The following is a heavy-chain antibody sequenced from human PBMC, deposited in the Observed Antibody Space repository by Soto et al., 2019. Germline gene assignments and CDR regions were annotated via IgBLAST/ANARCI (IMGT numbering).Heavy chain of an antibody. D-gene: IGHD5-12*01. CDR3: ASLLVGTTYYYYYYGMDV. V-gene: IGHV3-7*01. J-gene: IGHJ6*02. Sequence: GGSLRLSCAASGFTFSSYWMSWVRQAPGKGLEWVANINKDGSEKYYADSVKGRFTISRDNAKNSLYLQMNSLRAEDTAVFYYASLLVGTTYYYYYYGMDVWGQGTRVTVSS. CDR1: GFTFSSYW. CDR2: INKDGSEK.